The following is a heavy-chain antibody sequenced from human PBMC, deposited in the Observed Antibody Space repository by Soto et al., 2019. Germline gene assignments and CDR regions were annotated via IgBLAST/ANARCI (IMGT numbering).Heavy chain of an antibody. D-gene: IGHD3-10*01. CDR1: GGSITNYY. CDR2: INYDGYS. Sequence: QVQLQESGPGLVKPSETLSLTCTVSGGSITNYYCSWFRQPPGKGLEWSGYINYDGYSAYNLSLKRRVTLSMDASKTQFSPMLESVTATDTAVYYCARHGFGPLHGLVDVWGPGTTVIVSS. V-gene: IGHV4-59*08. CDR3: ARHGFGPLHGLVDV. J-gene: IGHJ6*02.